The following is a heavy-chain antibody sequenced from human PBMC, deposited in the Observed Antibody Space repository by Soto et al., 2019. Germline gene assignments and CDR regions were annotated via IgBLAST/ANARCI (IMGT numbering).Heavy chain of an antibody. J-gene: IGHJ6*02. CDR3: ATGGGRFNYGMDV. CDR1: GGSIRSYY. D-gene: IGHD3-10*01. CDR2: IYYSGYT. Sequence: QVQLQESGPGLVKPSQTLSLTCNVSGGSIRSYYWSWIRQPPGKRLEWIGYIYYSGYTNYNPPLKSRVTISVDTSKDQLSLKLSSVTAADTAVYYCATGGGRFNYGMDVWGQGTTVTVSS. V-gene: IGHV4-59*01.